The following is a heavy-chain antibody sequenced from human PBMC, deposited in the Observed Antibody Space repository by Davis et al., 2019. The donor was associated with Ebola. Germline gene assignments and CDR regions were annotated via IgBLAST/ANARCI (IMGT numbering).Heavy chain of an antibody. J-gene: IGHJ4*02. Sequence: GESLKISCAASGFTFSSYSMNWVRQAPGKGLEWVSYISSSSSYIYYADSVKGRFTISRDNSKNTLYLQMNSLRAEDTAVYYCANGLEVVSDYWGQGTLVTVSS. D-gene: IGHD3-22*01. V-gene: IGHV3-21*04. CDR1: GFTFSSYS. CDR2: ISSSSSYI. CDR3: ANGLEVVSDY.